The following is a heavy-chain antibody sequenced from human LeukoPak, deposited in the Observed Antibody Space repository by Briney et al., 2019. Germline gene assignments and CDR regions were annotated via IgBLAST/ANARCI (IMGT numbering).Heavy chain of an antibody. CDR2: IYTSGST. CDR3: ARGPRCSGGSCYSNYYYGMDV. V-gene: IGHV4-4*07. CDR1: GGSIGSYY. D-gene: IGHD2-15*01. Sequence: SETLSLTCTVSGGSIGSYYWSWIRQPAGKGLEWIGRIYTSGSTNYNPSLKSRVTMSVDTSKNQFSLKLSSVTAADTAVYYCARGPRCSGGSCYSNYYYGMDVWGQGTTVTVSS. J-gene: IGHJ6*02.